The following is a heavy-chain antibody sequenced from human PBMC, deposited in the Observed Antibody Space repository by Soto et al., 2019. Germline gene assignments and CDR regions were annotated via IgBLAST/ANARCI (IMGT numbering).Heavy chain of an antibody. CDR1: GFTFSYYS. V-gene: IGHV3-21*01. CDR3: ARAHYDILTGYSSGPFDY. Sequence: PGGSLRLSCAASGFTFSYYSMNWVRQAPGKGLEWVSSISSGSSYMYYADSVKGQFTISRDNAKNSVYLQMNSLRAEDTAVYYCARAHYDILTGYSSGPFDYWGQGTLVTVSS. D-gene: IGHD3-9*01. J-gene: IGHJ4*02. CDR2: ISSGSSYM.